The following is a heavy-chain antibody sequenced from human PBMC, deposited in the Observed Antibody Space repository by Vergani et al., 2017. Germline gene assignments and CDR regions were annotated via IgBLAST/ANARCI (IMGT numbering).Heavy chain of an antibody. J-gene: IGHJ6*03. CDR1: GDSITNGGFS. CDR2: IFPSGNS. CDR3: ARVSLRALVGYYYYMDV. D-gene: IGHD3-16*02. Sequence: QLQLQESGSGLVKPSQTMSLTCAVSGDSITNGGFSWNWIRQPPGKGPEWIGYIFPSGNSDYKPSLKNRVSISLDKSKNQFSLWVNSVTAADTAVYFCARVSLRALVGYYYYMDVWGKGKTVVVSS. V-gene: IGHV4-30-2*01.